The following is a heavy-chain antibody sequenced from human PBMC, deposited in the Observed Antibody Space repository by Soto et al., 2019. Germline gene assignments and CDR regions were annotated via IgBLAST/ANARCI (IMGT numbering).Heavy chain of an antibody. D-gene: IGHD6-25*01. CDR3: ARGSGSSWFDY. CDR2: MATSSGGT. CDR1: GYTFTANY. V-gene: IGHV1-2*02. Sequence: SVKVSCKPSGYTFTANYIHWVRQAPGQGLEWMGWMATSSGGTRFAQNFQGRVTMTRDTSMATAYMELTTLTLDDTAVYYCARGSGSSWFDYWGQGTQVTVSS. J-gene: IGHJ4*02.